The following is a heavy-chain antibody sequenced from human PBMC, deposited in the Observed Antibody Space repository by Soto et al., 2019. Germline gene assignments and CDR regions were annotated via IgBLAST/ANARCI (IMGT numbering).Heavy chain of an antibody. V-gene: IGHV1-2*04. CDR1: GYTFTGYY. J-gene: IGHJ4*02. CDR3: ARDRSIAYRPYSGSRIDY. D-gene: IGHD1-26*01. CDR2: INPNSGGT. Sequence: QVQLVQSGAEVKKPGASVKVSCKASGYTFTGYYMHWVRQAPGQGLEWMVWINPNSGGTNYAQKFQGWVTMTRDTSISTAYMELSRLRSDDTAVYYCARDRSIAYRPYSGSRIDYWGQGTLVTVSS.